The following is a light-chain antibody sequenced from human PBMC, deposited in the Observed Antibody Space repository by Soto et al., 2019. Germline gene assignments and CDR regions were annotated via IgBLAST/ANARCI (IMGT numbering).Light chain of an antibody. CDR1: SSNIGSNA. V-gene: IGLV1-44*01. CDR2: NTN. J-gene: IGLJ2*01. CDR3: ATWDDSPRDVV. Sequence: QSVLTQPPSASGTPGQRVNISCSGSSSNIGSNAVNWYQQLPGTAPKLLIYNTNQRPSGAPDRFSGSKSGTSASLAISGLQSEDEADYYCATWDDSPRDVVFGGGTQLSVL.